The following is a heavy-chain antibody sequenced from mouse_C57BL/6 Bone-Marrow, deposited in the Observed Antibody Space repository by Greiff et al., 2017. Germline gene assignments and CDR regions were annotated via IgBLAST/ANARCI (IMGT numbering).Heavy chain of an antibody. J-gene: IGHJ3*01. V-gene: IGHV1-82*01. Sequence: VQLQQSGPELVKPGASVKISCKASGYAFSSSWMNWVKQRHGKGLEWIGRIYPGDGDTNYNGKFKGKATLTADKSSSTAYMELSSLTSEDSAVYFCARAYSNYVWFAYWGQGTLVTVSA. CDR2: IYPGDGDT. D-gene: IGHD2-5*01. CDR3: ARAYSNYVWFAY. CDR1: GYAFSSSW.